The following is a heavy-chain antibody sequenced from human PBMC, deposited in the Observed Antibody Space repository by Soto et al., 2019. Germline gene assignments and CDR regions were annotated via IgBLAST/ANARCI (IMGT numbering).Heavy chain of an antibody. V-gene: IGHV1-18*01. CDR1: GYTFTSYG. CDR3: ARVFTFFGVVHQWFDP. J-gene: IGHJ5*02. CDR2: ISAYNGNT. D-gene: IGHD3-3*01. Sequence: GASVKVSCKASGYTFTSYGISWVRQAPGQGLEWMGWISAYNGNTNYAQKLQGRVTMTTDTSTSTAYMELRSLRSDDTAVYYCARVFTFFGVVHQWFDPWGQGTLVTVPS.